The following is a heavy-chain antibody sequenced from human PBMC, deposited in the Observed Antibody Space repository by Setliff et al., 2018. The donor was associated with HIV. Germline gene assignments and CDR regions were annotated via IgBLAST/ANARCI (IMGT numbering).Heavy chain of an antibody. CDR3: ARIVRWELVATSTFFYYYMDV. D-gene: IGHD1-26*01. CDR2: INYSGST. J-gene: IGHJ6*03. CDR1: GFTFDDYG. V-gene: IGHV4-34*01. Sequence: GSLRLSCAASGFTFDDYGMSWVRQGPGKGLEWIGKINYSGSTDYNSSLRSRVTISVDTSKNQFSLKLSSVTAADTAVYYCARIVRWELVATSTFFYYYMDVWGKGTTVTVSS.